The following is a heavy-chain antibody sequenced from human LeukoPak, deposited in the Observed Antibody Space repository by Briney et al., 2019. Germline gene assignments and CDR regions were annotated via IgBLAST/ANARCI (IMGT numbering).Heavy chain of an antibody. V-gene: IGHV1-69-2*01. CDR1: GYTFTDYY. CDR3: ARVVPLTEGYCSSTSCPYYYYMDV. CDR2: VDPEDGQT. D-gene: IGHD2-2*01. J-gene: IGHJ6*03. Sequence: GASVKISCKASGYTFTDYYMHWVQQAPGKGLEWMGRVDPEDGQTVYAEKFQGRVTITADESTSTAYMELSSLRSEDTAVYYCARVVPLTEGYCSSTSCPYYYYMDVWGKGTTVTVSS.